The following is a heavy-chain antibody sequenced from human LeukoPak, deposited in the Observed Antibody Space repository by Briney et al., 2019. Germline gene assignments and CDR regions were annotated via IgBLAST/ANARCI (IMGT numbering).Heavy chain of an antibody. CDR3: ARESTSLDY. J-gene: IGHJ4*02. D-gene: IGHD2-2*01. CDR1: GGSISSSTDY. CDR2: IHYSGST. Sequence: SETLSLTCTVSGGSISSSTDYWSWIRQPPGKGLEWIGYIHYSGSTNYNPSLKSRLTISVETSKNQFSLKLRSVTAADTAVYYCARESTSLDYWGQGTLVTVSS. V-gene: IGHV4-61*01.